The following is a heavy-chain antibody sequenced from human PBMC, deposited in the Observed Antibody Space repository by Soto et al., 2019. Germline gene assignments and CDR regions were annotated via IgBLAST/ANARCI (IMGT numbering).Heavy chain of an antibody. V-gene: IGHV3-13*01. CDR2: MGGAGAR. Sequence: EVQLVESGGGLVQPGGSLRLSCAAFGFTYNSYDMHWVRQVSGKGLEWVSSMGGAGAREYADSVKGRFIIFRDNAKNSLYLQMDSLRAGDTAVYYCTRAAFGDGMDLWGQVTPVTVSS. D-gene: IGHD3-10*01. CDR3: TRAAFGDGMDL. J-gene: IGHJ6*02. CDR1: GFTYNSYD.